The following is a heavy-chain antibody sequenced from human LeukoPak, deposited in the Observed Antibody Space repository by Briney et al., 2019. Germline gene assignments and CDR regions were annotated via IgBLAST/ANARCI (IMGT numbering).Heavy chain of an antibody. D-gene: IGHD2-15*01. J-gene: IGHJ4*02. Sequence: SETLSLTCAVSGGSISSSNWWSCVRQPPGKGLEWIGEIYHSGSTNYNPSLKSRVTISVDKSKNQFSLKLSSVTAADTAVYYCARDLVRYCSGGSCYRWGQGTLVTLSS. CDR3: ARDLVRYCSGGSCYR. CDR1: GGSISSSNW. V-gene: IGHV4-4*02. CDR2: IYHSGST.